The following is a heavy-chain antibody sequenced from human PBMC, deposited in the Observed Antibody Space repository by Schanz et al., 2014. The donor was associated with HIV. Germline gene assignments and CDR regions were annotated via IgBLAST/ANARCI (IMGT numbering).Heavy chain of an antibody. Sequence: VQLLESGGGVVQPGRSLRLSCAASGFTFRTHGIHWVRQAPAKGLEWVAVISYDGSIKEYADSVKGRFAIYRDNSKNTVYLQMNSLRGEDSAVYYCAKDQGDVSGTPFDYWGQGTLVTVSS. CDR3: AKDQGDVSGTPFDY. J-gene: IGHJ4*02. CDR1: GFTFRTHG. CDR2: ISYDGSIK. D-gene: IGHD1-20*01. V-gene: IGHV3-30*18.